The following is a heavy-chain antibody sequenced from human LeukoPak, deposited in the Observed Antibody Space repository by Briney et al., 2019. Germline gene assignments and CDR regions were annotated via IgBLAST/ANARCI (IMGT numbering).Heavy chain of an antibody. V-gene: IGHV4-34*01. CDR2: INHSGST. Sequence: SETLSLTCAVYGGSFSGYYWSWIRQPPGKGLEWIGEINHSGSTNYNPSLKSRVTISVDTSKNQFSLKLSSVTAADTAVYYCARGGSNRRYYYYYYGMDVWGQGTTVTVSS. J-gene: IGHJ6*02. CDR3: ARGGSNRRYYYYYYGMDV. D-gene: IGHD4-4*01. CDR1: GGSFSGYY.